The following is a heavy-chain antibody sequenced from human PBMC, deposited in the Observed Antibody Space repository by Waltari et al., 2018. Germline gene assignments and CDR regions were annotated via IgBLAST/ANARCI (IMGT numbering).Heavy chain of an antibody. V-gene: IGHV1-69*08. CDR2: IILIRGIA. D-gene: IGHD6-13*01. CDR3: ARDLRYSSSPGFDP. CDR1: GGTFSSST. J-gene: IGHJ5*02. Sequence: QVQLVQSGAEVKKPGSSVKVSCKASGGTFSSSTISWVRQAPGQGLEWMGRIILIRGIANYAQKFQGRVTMTADKSTSTAYMELSSLRSEDTAVYYCARDLRYSSSPGFDPWGQGTLVTVSS.